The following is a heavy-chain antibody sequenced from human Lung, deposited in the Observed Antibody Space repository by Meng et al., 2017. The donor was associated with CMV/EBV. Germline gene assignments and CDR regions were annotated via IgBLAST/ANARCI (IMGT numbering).Heavy chain of an antibody. CDR2: IYYSGST. Sequence: LXXTVSGGSISSSSYYWGWIRQPPGKGLEWIGSIYYSGSTYYNPSLKSRVTISVDTSKNQFSLKLSSVTAADTAVYYCARQRPVLDAFDIWGQGTMVXVSS. CDR3: ARQRPVLDAFDI. V-gene: IGHV4-39*01. J-gene: IGHJ3*02. D-gene: IGHD3-3*01. CDR1: GGSISSSSYY.